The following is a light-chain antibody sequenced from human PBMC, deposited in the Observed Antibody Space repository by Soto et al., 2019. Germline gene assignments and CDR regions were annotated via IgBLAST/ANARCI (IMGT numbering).Light chain of an antibody. CDR2: EVT. CDR1: SSDVGGYDD. CDR3: SSYEGTNNFVV. J-gene: IGLJ1*01. V-gene: IGLV2-8*01. Sequence: QSVLTQPPSASGSPGQSVTISCTGTSSDVGGYDDVSWYQQHPGKAPKLMIYEVTKRPSGVPDRFSGSKSGNTASLTVSGLQAEAEADYYCSSYEGTNNFVVFGTGTKVTVL.